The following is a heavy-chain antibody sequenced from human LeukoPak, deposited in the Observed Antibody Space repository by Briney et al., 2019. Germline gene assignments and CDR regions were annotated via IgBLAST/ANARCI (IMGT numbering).Heavy chain of an antibody. J-gene: IGHJ4*02. V-gene: IGHV5-51*01. CDR1: GYSFISYW. D-gene: IGHD6-13*01. Sequence: GESLKISCKGSGYSFISYWIGWVRQMPGKGLEWMGIIYPADSDTRYSPSFQGQVTISADKSISTAYLQWRSLKASDTAMYYCTRREAAAVNYFDSWGQGTQVIVSP. CDR2: IYPADSDT. CDR3: TRREAAAVNYFDS.